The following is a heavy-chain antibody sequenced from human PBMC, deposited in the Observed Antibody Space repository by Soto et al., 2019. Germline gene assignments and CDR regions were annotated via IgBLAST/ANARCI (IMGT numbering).Heavy chain of an antibody. J-gene: IGHJ4*02. CDR2: INAGNGNT. CDR1: GYTFTSYA. V-gene: IGHV1-3*01. CDR3: ARGLRFLEWFLVY. Sequence: ASVKVSCKASGYTFTSYAMHWVRQAPGQRLEWMGWINAGNGNTKYSQKFQGRVTITRDTSASTAYMELGSLRSEDTAVYYCARGLRFLEWFLVYWGQGTLVTVSS. D-gene: IGHD3-3*01.